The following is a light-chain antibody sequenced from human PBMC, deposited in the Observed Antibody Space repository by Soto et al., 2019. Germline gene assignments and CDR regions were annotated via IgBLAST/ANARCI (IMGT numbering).Light chain of an antibody. CDR1: QGINIY. CDR3: QKYNGAPLT. J-gene: IGKJ4*01. CDR2: DAS. V-gene: IGKV1-27*01. Sequence: DIQMTQSPSSLSASVGDRVTITCRASQGINIYLAWYKQKAGKVPKLLIYDASTLQSGVPSRFSGSGSGTDFTLTISGLQPEDVATYYCQKYNGAPLTFGGGTKLEIK.